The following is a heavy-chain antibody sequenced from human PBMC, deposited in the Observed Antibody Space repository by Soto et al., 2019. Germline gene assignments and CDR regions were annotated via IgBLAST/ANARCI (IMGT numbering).Heavy chain of an antibody. CDR3: ARDQRYYDSTTYYYAYYYGLDV. CDR2: INSDGSST. D-gene: IGHD3-22*01. V-gene: IGHV3-74*03. Sequence: PGGSLRLSCVASEFTLSTYWMHWVRHAPGKGLVWVSRINSDGSSTTYADSVKGRFTISRDNAKNTLYLQMNSLRAEDTAVYYCARDQRYYDSTTYYYAYYYGLDVWGQGTTVTVSS. CDR1: EFTLSTYW. J-gene: IGHJ6*02.